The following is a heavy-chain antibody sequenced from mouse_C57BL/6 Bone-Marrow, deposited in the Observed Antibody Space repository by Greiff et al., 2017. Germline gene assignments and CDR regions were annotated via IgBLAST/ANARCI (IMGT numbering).Heavy chain of an antibody. J-gene: IGHJ3*01. CDR3: ARNAWFAY. V-gene: IGHV1-72*01. CDR2: IDPNSGGT. Sequence: QVQLKQPGAELVKPGASVKLSCKASGYTFTSYWMHWVKQRPGRGLEWIGRIDPNSGGTKYNEKFKGKATLTVDNPSSTAYMQLSSLTSEDSAVYYSARNAWFAYWGQGTLVTVSA. CDR1: GYTFTSYW.